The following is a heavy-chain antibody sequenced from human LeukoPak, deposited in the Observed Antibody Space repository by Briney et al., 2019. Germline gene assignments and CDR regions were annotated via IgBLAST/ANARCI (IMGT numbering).Heavy chain of an antibody. CDR3: AKGVSIVVVVAATD. CDR2: ISYDGSNK. CDR1: GFTFSSYG. Sequence: PGGSLRLSCAASGFTFSSYGMHWVRQAPGKGLEWVAVISYDGSNKYYADSVKGRFTISRDNSKNTLYLQTNSLRAEDTAVYYCAKGVSIVVVVAATDWGQGTLVTVSS. J-gene: IGHJ4*02. V-gene: IGHV3-30*18. D-gene: IGHD2-15*01.